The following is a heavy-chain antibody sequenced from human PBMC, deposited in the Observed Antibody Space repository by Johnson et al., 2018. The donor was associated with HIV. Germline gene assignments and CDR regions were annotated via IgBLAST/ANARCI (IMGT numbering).Heavy chain of an antibody. V-gene: IGHV3-33*01. CDR1: GFTFSSYG. D-gene: IGHD2-21*02. CDR2: IWYDGSNK. Sequence: QVQLVESGGGVVQPGRSLRLSCAASGFTFSSYGMHWVRQAPGKGLEWVAVIWYDGSNKYYADSVKGRFTISRDNAKNSLYLQMNSLRAEDTALYYCARWIRYCGGDCYDVFDIWGQGTKVTVSS. J-gene: IGHJ3*02. CDR3: ARWIRYCGGDCYDVFDI.